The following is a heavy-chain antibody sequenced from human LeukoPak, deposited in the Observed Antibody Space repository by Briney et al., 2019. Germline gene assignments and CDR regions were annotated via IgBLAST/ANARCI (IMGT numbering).Heavy chain of an antibody. J-gene: IGHJ6*02. CDR2: IIPIFGTA. CDR1: GGTFSSYA. D-gene: IGHD2-21*01. CDR3: ARDFVAVSHYYYGMDV. V-gene: IGHV1-69*13. Sequence: SVKVSCKASGGTFSSYAISWVRQAHGQGLEWMGGIIPIFGTANYAQKFQGRVTITADESTSTAYMELSSLRSEDTAVYYCARDFVAVSHYYYGMDVWGQGTTVTVSS.